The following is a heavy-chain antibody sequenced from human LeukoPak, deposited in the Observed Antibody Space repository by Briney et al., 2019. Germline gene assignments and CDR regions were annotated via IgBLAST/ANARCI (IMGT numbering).Heavy chain of an antibody. CDR3: ARTYYYDSSGYYPASYYFDY. Sequence: GGSLRLSCAASGFTFSSYSMNWVRQAPGKGLEWVSSISSSSSYIYYADSVKGRFTISRDNAKNSLYLQMNGLRAEDTAVYYCARTYYYDSSGYYPASYYFDYWGQGTLVTVSS. CDR1: GFTFSSYS. CDR2: ISSSSSYI. D-gene: IGHD3-22*01. J-gene: IGHJ4*02. V-gene: IGHV3-21*01.